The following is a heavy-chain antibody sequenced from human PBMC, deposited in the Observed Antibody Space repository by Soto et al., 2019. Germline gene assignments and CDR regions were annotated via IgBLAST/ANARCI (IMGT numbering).Heavy chain of an antibody. CDR2: IIPIFGTA. CDR3: ARDLGKGGYSYGYYYYGMDV. V-gene: IGHV1-69*13. J-gene: IGHJ6*02. CDR1: GGTFSSYA. D-gene: IGHD5-18*01. Sequence: GASVKVSCKASGGTFSSYAISWVRQAPGQGLEWMGGIIPIFGTANYAQKFQGRVTITADESTSTAYVELSSLRSGDTAVYYCARDLGKGGYSYGYYYYGMDVWGQRTTVTVSS.